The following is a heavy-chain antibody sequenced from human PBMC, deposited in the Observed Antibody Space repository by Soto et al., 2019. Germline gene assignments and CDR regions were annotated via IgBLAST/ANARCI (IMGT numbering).Heavy chain of an antibody. V-gene: IGHV4-30-4*01. CDR3: ARERLPANIHHTWFDP. D-gene: IGHD2-2*01. J-gene: IGHJ5*02. CDR2: SFYSGSP. Sequence: PSETMSFTFSFSRRSNSSGAFCWSWIRQPPRQGLQWIGYSFYSGSPYYNPSLENGVTMSLDTSKNQFSLQLTSVNAADTAVYYRARERLPANIHHTWFDPGGQGTLVTVSS. CDR1: RRSNSSGAFC.